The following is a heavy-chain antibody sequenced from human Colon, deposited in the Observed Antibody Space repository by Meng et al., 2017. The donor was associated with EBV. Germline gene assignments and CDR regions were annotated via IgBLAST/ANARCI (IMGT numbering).Heavy chain of an antibody. CDR2: IIHGGSP. V-gene: IGHV4-34*12. J-gene: IGHJ4*02. CDR1: GGSLIGAY. Sequence: QVQLQQWGAGLLXXXXPLSLTCAVHGGSLIGAYWNWIRQPPGKGLEWIGEIIHGGSPSYNPSLKSRVTISIDTSKNQLSLMLSSVTAADTAVYYCARRPTGIDYWGQGTLVTVSS. CDR3: ARRPTGIDY. D-gene: IGHD2-8*02.